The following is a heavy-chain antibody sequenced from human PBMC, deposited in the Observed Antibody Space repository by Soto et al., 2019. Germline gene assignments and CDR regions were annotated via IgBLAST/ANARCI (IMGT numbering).Heavy chain of an antibody. CDR1: GFTFSSYA. CDR3: ANESPIVDPWQLTSYDDY. CDR2: ISGSGGST. Sequence: PGGSLRLSCAASGFTFSSYAMSWVRQAPGKGLEWVSAISGSGGSTYYADSVKGRFTISRDNPKNTLYLEMNSLRAEDTAVYYCANESPIVDPWQLTSYDDYWGQGTLVTVSS. J-gene: IGHJ4*02. D-gene: IGHD6-13*01. V-gene: IGHV3-23*01.